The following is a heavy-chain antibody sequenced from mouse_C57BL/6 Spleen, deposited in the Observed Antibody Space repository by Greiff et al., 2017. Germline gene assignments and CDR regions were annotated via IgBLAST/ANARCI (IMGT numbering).Heavy chain of an antibody. CDR3: AGDGNYVGYYFDD. CDR1: GYAFSSYW. J-gene: IGHJ2*01. Sequence: QVQLQQSGAELVKPGASVKISCKASGYAFSSYWMNWVKQRPGKGLEWIGQIYPGDGDTNYNGKFKGKATLTADKSSSTAYMQLSSLTSEDSAVYFCAGDGNYVGYYFDDWGKGTTLTVAS. D-gene: IGHD2-1*01. CDR2: IYPGDGDT. V-gene: IGHV1-80*01.